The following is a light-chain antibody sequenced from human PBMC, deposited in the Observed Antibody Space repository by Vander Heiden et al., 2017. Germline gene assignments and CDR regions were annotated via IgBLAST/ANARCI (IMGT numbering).Light chain of an antibody. V-gene: IGKV3-20*01. CDR1: QSVSSSY. CDR3: QQDGSSPRT. Sequence: EIVLTQSPGTLSLSPGERATLSCRASQSVSSSYLAWYQQKPGIPDRFSGSGSGTDFTLTISRLEPEDFAVYYCQQDGSSPRTFGQGTKLEIK. J-gene: IGKJ2*01.